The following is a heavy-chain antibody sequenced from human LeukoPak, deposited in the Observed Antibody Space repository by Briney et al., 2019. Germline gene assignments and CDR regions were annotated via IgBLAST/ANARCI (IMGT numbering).Heavy chain of an antibody. CDR1: GYIVTSYW. Sequence: GASLKISCQGSGYIVTSYWIGWVRQMPGKGLEWMGIIFPDDPDTRYSPSFQGQVTISADKSVTTAYLQWTSLKASDTALYYCARLASSGWYSEDAFDIWGQGTMVTVSS. V-gene: IGHV5-51*01. J-gene: IGHJ3*02. D-gene: IGHD6-19*01. CDR3: ARLASSGWYSEDAFDI. CDR2: IFPDDPDT.